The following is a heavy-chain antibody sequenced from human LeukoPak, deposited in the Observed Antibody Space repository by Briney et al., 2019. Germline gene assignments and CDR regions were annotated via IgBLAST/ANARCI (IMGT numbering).Heavy chain of an antibody. CDR2: IRDSGAEM. Sequence: GGSLRLSCAASGFTFSVYPMTWVRQAPGKGLEWLSNIRDSGAEMYYADSVKGRFTITRDNAKNSLYLQMEGLRVEDTAVYFCARDHNWAFDFWGQGTLVTVSS. CDR1: GFTFSVYP. CDR3: ARDHNWAFDF. D-gene: IGHD1-1*01. V-gene: IGHV3-48*01. J-gene: IGHJ4*02.